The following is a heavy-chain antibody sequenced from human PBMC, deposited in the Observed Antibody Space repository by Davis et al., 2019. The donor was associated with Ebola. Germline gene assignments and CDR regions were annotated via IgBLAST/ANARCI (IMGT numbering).Heavy chain of an antibody. J-gene: IGHJ4*02. V-gene: IGHV1-69*13. CDR2: ILPIFDTA. CDR1: GGTFSSYA. Sequence: SVNVSCKASGGTFSSYAISWVRQAPGQGLEWVGGILPIFDTATYAHNFQDRVTITADESRITAYLELSSLRSEDTAVYYCARDRYSDGSGYFFEQSHWGQGTLVTVSS. D-gene: IGHD3-22*01. CDR3: ARDRYSDGSGYFFEQSH.